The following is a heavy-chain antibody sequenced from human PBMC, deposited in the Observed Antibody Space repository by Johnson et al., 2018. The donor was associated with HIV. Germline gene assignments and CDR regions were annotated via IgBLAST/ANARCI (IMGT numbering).Heavy chain of an antibody. D-gene: IGHD2-8*02. CDR2: IDSVGDT. V-gene: IGHV3-13*01. CDR1: GFTFSTYD. J-gene: IGHJ3*02. Sequence: VQLVESGGGLVQPGGSLRLSCAASGFTFSTYDMYWVRQATGKGLEWVSEIDSVGDTYYPPSVKGRSTISRDNSKNTLYLQMTSLRAEDTAVYYCTKATGGYWGDDFDIWGQGTMVTVSS. CDR3: TKATGGYWGDDFDI.